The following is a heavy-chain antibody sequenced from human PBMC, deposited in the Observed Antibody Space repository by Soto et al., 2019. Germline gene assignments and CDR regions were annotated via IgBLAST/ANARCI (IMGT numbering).Heavy chain of an antibody. CDR3: ARHTFCSTSDTCYAFDF. CDR2: IYYSGST. Sequence: SETLSLTCTVSGGSISSGGYYWSWIRQHPGKGLEWIGYIYYSGSTYYNPSLKSRVTISVDTSKNQFSLKLSSVTAADTAVYYCARHTFCSTSDTCYAFDFRGQGTMVTVSS. J-gene: IGHJ3*01. D-gene: IGHD2-2*01. CDR1: GGSISSGGYY. V-gene: IGHV4-31*03.